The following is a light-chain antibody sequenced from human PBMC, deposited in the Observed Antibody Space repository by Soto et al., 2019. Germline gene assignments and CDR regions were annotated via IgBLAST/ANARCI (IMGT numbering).Light chain of an antibody. J-gene: IGKJ5*01. CDR1: EPIKTFY. CDR3: QFYGSSMIT. Sequence: MVLTQSPDTLSLSPGLTSTLSCRASEPIKTFYFGWYQHKRGQSPRILINGVYTRATGIPDRFSGSGSGTDFTLTISRLENEDFAVYYCQFYGSSMITFCQGTRLEIK. CDR2: GVY. V-gene: IGKV3-20*01.